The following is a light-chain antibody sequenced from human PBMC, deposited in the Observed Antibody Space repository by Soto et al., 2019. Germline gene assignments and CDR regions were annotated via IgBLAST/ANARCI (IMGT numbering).Light chain of an antibody. CDR1: QSISSY. V-gene: IGKV3-15*01. Sequence: MTQSPSSLSASVGDRVTITCRASQSISSYLNWYQQKPGQAHRLLIYGAYTRATGIQARFSGSGSGTEFTLTIRSLQSEDFAVYYCKQYNNWPRTFGQGTKVDIK. CDR2: GAY. J-gene: IGKJ1*01. CDR3: KQYNNWPRT.